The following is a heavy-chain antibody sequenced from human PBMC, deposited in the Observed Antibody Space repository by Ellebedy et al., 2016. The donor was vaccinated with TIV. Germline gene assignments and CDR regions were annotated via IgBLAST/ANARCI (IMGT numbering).Heavy chain of an antibody. CDR2: ISSDGSST. V-gene: IGHV3-23*01. D-gene: IGHD3-22*01. Sequence: GGSLRLSCAASGFTFSSFAMHWVRQPPGKGLEWLSVISSDGSSTYPADSVKGRFTITRDNSKNTLFLQMNRLRSEDTAVYYCAKGTSSGFNYDRVGSEYWGQGALVTVSS. CDR1: GFTFSSFA. J-gene: IGHJ4*02. CDR3: AKGTSSGFNYDRVGSEY.